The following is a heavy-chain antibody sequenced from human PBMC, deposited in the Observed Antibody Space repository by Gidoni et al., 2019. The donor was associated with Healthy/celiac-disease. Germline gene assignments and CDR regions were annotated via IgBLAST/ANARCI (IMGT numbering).Heavy chain of an antibody. CDR3: AKDRDRHVGYSSNLYFDY. CDR2: ISGSGGST. Sequence: EVQLLESGGGLVQPGGSLRLSCAASGFTFSSSAMSWVRQAPGKGLEWVAAISGSGGSTYYADSVKGRFTISRDNSKNTLYLQMNSLRAEDTAVYYCAKDRDRHVGYSSNLYFDYWGQGTLVTVSS. D-gene: IGHD6-13*01. V-gene: IGHV3-23*01. CDR1: GFTFSSSA. J-gene: IGHJ4*02.